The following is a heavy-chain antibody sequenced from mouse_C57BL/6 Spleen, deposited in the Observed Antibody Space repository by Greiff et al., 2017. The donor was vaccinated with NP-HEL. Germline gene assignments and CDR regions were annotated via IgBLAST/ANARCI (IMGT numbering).Heavy chain of an antibody. CDR1: GYTFTDYY. V-gene: IGHV1-76*01. D-gene: IGHD2-3*01. CDR2: IYPGSGNT. Sequence: QVQLQQSGAELVRPGASVKLSCKASGYTFTDYYINWVKQRPGQGLEWIARIYPGSGNTYYNEKFKGKATLTAEKSSSTAYMQLSSLTSEDSAVYFCARDGYPDYWGQGTTLTVSS. J-gene: IGHJ2*01. CDR3: ARDGYPDY.